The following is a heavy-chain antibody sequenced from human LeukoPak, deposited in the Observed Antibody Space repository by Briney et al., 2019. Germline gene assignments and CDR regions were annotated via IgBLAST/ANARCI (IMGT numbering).Heavy chain of an antibody. J-gene: IGHJ3*02. D-gene: IGHD2-15*01. Sequence: GASVKVSCKASGYTFTSYDINWVRQATGQGLEWMGWMNPSSGNTGYAQKFQGRVTMTRNTSISTAYMELSSLRSEDTAVYYCARGLGYCSGGSCYSDAFDIWGQGTMVTVSS. V-gene: IGHV1-8*01. CDR1: GYTFTSYD. CDR2: MNPSSGNT. CDR3: ARGLGYCSGGSCYSDAFDI.